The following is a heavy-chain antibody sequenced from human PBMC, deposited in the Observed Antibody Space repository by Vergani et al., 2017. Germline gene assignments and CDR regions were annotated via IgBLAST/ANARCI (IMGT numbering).Heavy chain of an antibody. J-gene: IGHJ4*02. Sequence: QVQLQESGPGLVKPSETLSLTCTVSGGSISSYYWSWIRQPPGKGLEWIGYIYYSGGTNYNPSLKSRVTISVDTSKNQFSLKLSSVTAADTAVYYCARAPIAALYYFDYWGQGTLVTVSS. D-gene: IGHD6-13*01. CDR2: IYYSGGT. CDR3: ARAPIAALYYFDY. CDR1: GGSISSYY. V-gene: IGHV4-59*01.